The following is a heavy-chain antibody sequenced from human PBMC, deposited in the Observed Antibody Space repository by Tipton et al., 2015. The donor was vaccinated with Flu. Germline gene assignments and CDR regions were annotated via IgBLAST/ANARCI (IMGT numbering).Heavy chain of an antibody. V-gene: IGHV3-13*01. CDR2: IGTAGDT. J-gene: IGHJ4*02. D-gene: IGHD6-19*01. Sequence: SLRLSCAASGFTFSSYDMHWVRQATGKGLEWVSAIGTAGDTYYPGSVKGRFTISRENAKNSLYLQMNSLTVGDTAVYYCARAPISSGRWGFDYWGQGTLVTVSS. CDR1: GFTFSSYD. CDR3: ARAPISSGRWGFDY.